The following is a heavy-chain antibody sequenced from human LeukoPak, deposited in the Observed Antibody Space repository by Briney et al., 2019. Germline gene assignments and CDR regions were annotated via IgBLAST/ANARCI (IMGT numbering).Heavy chain of an antibody. CDR1: GGSFSDYF. CDR2: ISHSGST. D-gene: IGHD3-22*01. Sequence: PSETLSLTCAVYGGSFSDYFWSWIRQPPGKGLEWIGEISHSGSTTYNPSLRSRVTISGDTSKKQFSLKLSSVTAADTAVYYCVTYYYGSSAPRRNYWGQGILVTVSS. J-gene: IGHJ4*02. V-gene: IGHV4-34*01. CDR3: VTYYYGSSAPRRNY.